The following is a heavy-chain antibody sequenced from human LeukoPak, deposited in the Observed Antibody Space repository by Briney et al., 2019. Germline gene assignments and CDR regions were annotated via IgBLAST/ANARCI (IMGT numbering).Heavy chain of an antibody. V-gene: IGHV3-23*01. CDR1: GFTFNSYA. Sequence: GGSLRLSCAASGFTFNSYAMSWVRQAPGKGLEWVSAISGSGGSTYYADSVKGRFTISRDNSKNTLYLQMNSLRAEDTAVYYCAKDLAHIVVVTAPYWGQGTLVTVSS. J-gene: IGHJ4*02. D-gene: IGHD2-21*02. CDR2: ISGSGGST. CDR3: AKDLAHIVVVTAPY.